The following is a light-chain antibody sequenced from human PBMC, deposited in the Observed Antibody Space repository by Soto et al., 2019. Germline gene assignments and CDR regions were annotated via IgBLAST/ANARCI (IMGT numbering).Light chain of an antibody. Sequence: EIVLTQSPATLSLSPGERATISCRASQRVSSYLAWYQQKPGQAPRLLIYDASNRATGIPARFTGSGSGTDFTLTISSLEPEDFAVYYCQQRSNWPSTFGQGTKVDIK. V-gene: IGKV3-11*01. CDR1: QRVSSY. CDR2: DAS. J-gene: IGKJ1*01. CDR3: QQRSNWPST.